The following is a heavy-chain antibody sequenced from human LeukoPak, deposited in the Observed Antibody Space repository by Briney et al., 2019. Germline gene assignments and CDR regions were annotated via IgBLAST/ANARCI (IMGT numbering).Heavy chain of an antibody. J-gene: IGHJ5*02. CDR2: TYYSGST. CDR1: GGSISSSSYY. CDR3: ARHGQPHWFDP. V-gene: IGHV4-39*01. Sequence: TPSETLSLTCTVSGGSISSSSYYWGWIRQPPGKGLEWIGSTYYSGSTYYNPSLKSRVTISVDTSKNQFSLKLSSVTAADTAVYYCARHGQPHWFDPWGQGTLVTVSS. D-gene: IGHD2-2*01.